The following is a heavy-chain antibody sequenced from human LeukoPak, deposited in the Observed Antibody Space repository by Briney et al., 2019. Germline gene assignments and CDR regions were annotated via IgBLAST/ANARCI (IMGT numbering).Heavy chain of an antibody. CDR2: IKQDGSEK. D-gene: IGHD5-18*01. CDR3: ARGPRGYSYAWGY. J-gene: IGHJ4*02. Sequence: GGSLRLSCAASGFTFSDCWMSWVRQAPGKGLEWVANIKQDGSEKYYVDSVKGRFTISRDNAKNSLYLQMNSLRAEDTAVYYCARGPRGYSYAWGYWGQGTLVTVSS. V-gene: IGHV3-7*05. CDR1: GFTFSDCW.